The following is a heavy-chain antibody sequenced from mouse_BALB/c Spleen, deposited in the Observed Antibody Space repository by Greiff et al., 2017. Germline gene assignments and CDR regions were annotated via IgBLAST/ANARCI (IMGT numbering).Heavy chain of an antibody. CDR1: GFSFSRYS. V-gene: IGHV2-6-4*01. CDR2: IWGGGST. CDR3: ARNYLYDYDGSWFAY. J-gene: IGHJ3*01. Sequence: QVQLQQSGPGLVAPSQSLSITCTVSGFSFSRYSVHWVRQPPGQGLEWLGMIWGGGSTDYNSALKSRLSISTDNSTSQVFLKMNSLQTDDTAMYYCARNYLYDYDGSWFAYWGQGTLVTVSA. D-gene: IGHD2-4*01.